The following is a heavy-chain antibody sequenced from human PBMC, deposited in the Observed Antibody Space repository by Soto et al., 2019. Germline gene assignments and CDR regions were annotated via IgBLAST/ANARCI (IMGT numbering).Heavy chain of an antibody. J-gene: IGHJ4*01. CDR3: ARVHVMVVAGSTFDY. CDR2: IYHGGPT. V-gene: IGHV4-38-2*02. CDR1: GCSISSGSY. Sequence: SETLSLTCTVSGCSISSGSYGAWIRQPPGKGPEWIASIYHGGPTFYNPSLKSRITISVDTSHNPFSLKLTSVTAADTAVYCWARVHVMVVAGSTFDYWGHGTLVTVSS. D-gene: IGHD6-19*01.